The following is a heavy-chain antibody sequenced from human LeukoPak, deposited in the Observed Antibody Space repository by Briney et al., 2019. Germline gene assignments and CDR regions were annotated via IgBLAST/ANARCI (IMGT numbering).Heavy chain of an antibody. Sequence: ASVKVSCKASGGTFSSYAISWVRQATGQGLEWMGWMNPNSGNTGYAQKFQGRVTITRNTSISTAYMELSSLRSEDTAVYYCAREKRGYSGSYYFDYWGQGTLVTVSS. CDR2: MNPNSGNT. CDR3: AREKRGYSGSYYFDY. D-gene: IGHD5-12*01. CDR1: GGTFSSYA. J-gene: IGHJ4*02. V-gene: IGHV1-8*03.